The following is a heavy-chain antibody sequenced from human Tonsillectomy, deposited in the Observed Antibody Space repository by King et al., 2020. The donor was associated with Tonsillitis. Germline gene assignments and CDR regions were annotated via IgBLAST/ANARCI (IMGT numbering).Heavy chain of an antibody. Sequence: VQLVESGGGLVQPGGSLRLSCAASGFTFSSYAMSWVRRAPGKGLEWVSTISGSGGYKYCADSVKGRFTISRDNSKNTLYLQMNSLRAEDTAVYYCAKDPVCCSSTSCFSYYFDYWGQGTLVTVSS. CDR2: ISGSGGYK. CDR3: AKDPVCCSSTSCFSYYFDY. J-gene: IGHJ4*02. D-gene: IGHD2-2*01. CDR1: GFTFSSYA. V-gene: IGHV3-23*04.